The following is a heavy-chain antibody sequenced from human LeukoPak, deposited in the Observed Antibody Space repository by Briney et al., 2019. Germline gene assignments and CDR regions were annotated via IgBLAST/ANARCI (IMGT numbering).Heavy chain of an antibody. CDR2: ISSSSSYI. Sequence: GGSLRLSCAASGFTFSSYSMNWVRQAPGKGLEWVSSISSSSSYIYYADSVKGRFTISRDNAKNSLYLQMNSLRAEDTAVYYCAMRIAVAGSLDYWGQGTLVTVSS. J-gene: IGHJ4*02. D-gene: IGHD6-19*01. CDR3: AMRIAVAGSLDY. CDR1: GFTFSSYS. V-gene: IGHV3-21*01.